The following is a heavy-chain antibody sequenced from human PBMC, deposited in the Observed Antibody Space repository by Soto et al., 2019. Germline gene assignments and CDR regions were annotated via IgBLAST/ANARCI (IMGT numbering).Heavy chain of an antibody. Sequence: QVQLVQSGAEVKKPGSSVKVSCKASGGTFSSYTISWVRQAPGQGLEWMGRIIPILGIANYAQKFQGRVTIPADKSASTAYMELSSLRSEDTAVYYCARGMDYYYGMDVWGQGSTVTVSS. CDR2: IIPILGIA. CDR1: GGTFSSYT. J-gene: IGHJ6*02. CDR3: ARGMDYYYGMDV. V-gene: IGHV1-69*02.